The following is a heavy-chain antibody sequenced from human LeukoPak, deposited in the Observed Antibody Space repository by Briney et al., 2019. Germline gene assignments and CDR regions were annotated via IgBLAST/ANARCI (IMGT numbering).Heavy chain of an antibody. CDR2: IKKDGFFS. J-gene: IGHJ4*02. CDR1: GFPFRVRW. Sequence: GGSRRLSCTASGFPFRVRWMHWVRQAPGKGLVWISLIKKDGFFSTYADSVKGRFTISRDDAKNTLYLQMDSLRADDTAVYYCATDLDYTFDYWGRGTLVTVSS. V-gene: IGHV3-74*03. CDR3: ATDLDYTFDY. D-gene: IGHD4-11*01.